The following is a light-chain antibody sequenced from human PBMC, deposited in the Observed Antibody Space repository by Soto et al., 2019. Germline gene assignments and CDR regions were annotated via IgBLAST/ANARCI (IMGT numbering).Light chain of an antibody. CDR1: SSDVGSYDY. CDR3: CSYTSRATYV. J-gene: IGLJ1*01. Sequence: QSVLIQPPSVSGSPGQSVTISCTGTSSDVGSYDYVSWYQQHPGTVPKPMIYNVTTQPSGVPDRFSGSRSGNSASMTISGLQAEDEADYSCCSYTSRATYVFETGTKLTVL. V-gene: IGLV2-11*01. CDR2: NVT.